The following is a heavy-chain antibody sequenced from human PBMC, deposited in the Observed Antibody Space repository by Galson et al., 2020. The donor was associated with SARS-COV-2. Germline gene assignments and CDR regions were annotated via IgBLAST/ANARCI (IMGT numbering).Heavy chain of an antibody. D-gene: IGHD4-17*01. CDR2: ISHRGGP. CDR1: EPPIRSGSYS. Sequence: TLSLTCSVSEPPIRSGSYSWTWTRPPPGKGLVWIGYISHRGGPYYNPSLKSRVTISGDRSKNQFSLRLSSVTAADTAVYYCARLHYGEYAPEAFDIWGPGTRVTVAS. J-gene: IGHJ3*02. V-gene: IGHV4-30-2*01. CDR3: ARLHYGEYAPEAFDI.